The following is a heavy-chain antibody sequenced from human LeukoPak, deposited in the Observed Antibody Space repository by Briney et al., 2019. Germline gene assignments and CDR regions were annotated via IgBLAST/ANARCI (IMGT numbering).Heavy chain of an antibody. CDR2: INHSGST. D-gene: IGHD2-21*02. CDR1: GGSFSGYY. CDR3: ARGVPAIVVVTARNWFDP. Sequence: KPSETLSLTCAVYGGSFSGYYWSWIRQPPGKGLEWIGEINHSGSTNYNPSLKSRVTISVDTSKNQFSLKLSSVTAADTAVYYCARGVPAIVVVTARNWFDPWGQGTLVTVSS. J-gene: IGHJ5*02. V-gene: IGHV4-34*01.